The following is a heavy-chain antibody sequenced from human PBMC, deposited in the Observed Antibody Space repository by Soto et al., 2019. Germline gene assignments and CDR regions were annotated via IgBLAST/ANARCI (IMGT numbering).Heavy chain of an antibody. CDR2: IIPIFGTA. Sequence: SVKVSCKASGYTFTGYYMHWVRQAPGQGLEWMGGIIPIFGTANYAQKFQGRVTITADESTSTAYMELSSLRSEDTAVYYCAREWGSSYYDFWSGYYTWFDPWGQGTLVTVSS. CDR3: AREWGSSYYDFWSGYYTWFDP. J-gene: IGHJ5*02. V-gene: IGHV1-69*13. CDR1: GYTFTGYY. D-gene: IGHD3-3*01.